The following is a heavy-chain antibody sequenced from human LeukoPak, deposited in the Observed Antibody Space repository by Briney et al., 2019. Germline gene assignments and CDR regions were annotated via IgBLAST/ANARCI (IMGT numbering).Heavy chain of an antibody. J-gene: IGHJ4*02. CDR3: ARPPRSSSRPYYFDY. CDR1: GYSFTSYW. Sequence: GESLKISCRGSGYSFTSYWIGWVRQMPGKGLEWMGIIYPGDSDTRYSPSFQGQVTTSADKSISTAHLQWSSLKASDTAMYYCARPPRSSSRPYYFDYWGQGTLVTVSS. V-gene: IGHV5-51*01. D-gene: IGHD6-6*01. CDR2: IYPGDSDT.